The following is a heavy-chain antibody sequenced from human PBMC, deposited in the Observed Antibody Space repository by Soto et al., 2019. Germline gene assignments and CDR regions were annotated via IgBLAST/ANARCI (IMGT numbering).Heavy chain of an antibody. CDR3: ARGLSGYYGFDY. D-gene: IGHD5-12*01. V-gene: IGHV3-74*01. J-gene: IGHJ4*02. CDR1: GFTLSSYW. Sequence: EVQLVESGGGLVQFGGSLRLSCAASGFTLSSYWMHWVRQVPGKGLVWVSRIKGDETNTGYADSVKGRFTISRDNVKNTLYLQMNSLRPEDTAVYYCARGLSGYYGFDYWGQGTLVTVSS. CDR2: IKGDETNT.